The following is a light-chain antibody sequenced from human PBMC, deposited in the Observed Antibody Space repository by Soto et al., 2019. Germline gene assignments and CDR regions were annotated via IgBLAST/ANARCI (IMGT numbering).Light chain of an antibody. CDR3: QQYGTSPYT. Sequence: EMVLTQSPGTLSLSPGERATLSCSASQRVSSNYLAWYQQKPGQAPRLLIYGASNRATGIPDRFSGGESGTDFTLTISRLEPEDFAVYYCQQYGTSPYTFGHGTKLEIK. CDR1: QRVSSNY. J-gene: IGKJ2*01. V-gene: IGKV3-20*01. CDR2: GAS.